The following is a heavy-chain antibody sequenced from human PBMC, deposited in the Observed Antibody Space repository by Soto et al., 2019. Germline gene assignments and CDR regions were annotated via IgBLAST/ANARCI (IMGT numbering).Heavy chain of an antibody. CDR3: ARALVVPAAMAGYYYYYGMDV. CDR2: INHSGST. J-gene: IGHJ6*02. D-gene: IGHD2-2*01. V-gene: IGHV4-34*01. Sequence: SETLSLTCAVYGGSFSGYYWSWIRQPPGMGLEWIGEINHSGSTNYNPSLKSRVTISVDTSKNQFSLKLSSVTAADTAVYYCARALVVPAAMAGYYYYYGMDVWGQGTTVTVSS. CDR1: GGSFSGYY.